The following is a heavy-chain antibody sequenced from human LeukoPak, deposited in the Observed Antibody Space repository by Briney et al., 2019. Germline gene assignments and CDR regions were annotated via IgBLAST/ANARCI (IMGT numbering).Heavy chain of an antibody. D-gene: IGHD1-26*01. CDR2: IYYSGST. CDR3: ARQKERSGSYYFDY. CDR1: GGSISSYY. Sequence: ASETLSLTCTVSGGSISSYYWSWIRQPPGKGLEWIGYIYYSGSTNYNPSLKSRVTMSVDTSKNQFSLKLSSVTAADTAVYYCARQKERSGSYYFDYWGQGTLVTVSS. V-gene: IGHV4-59*12. J-gene: IGHJ4*02.